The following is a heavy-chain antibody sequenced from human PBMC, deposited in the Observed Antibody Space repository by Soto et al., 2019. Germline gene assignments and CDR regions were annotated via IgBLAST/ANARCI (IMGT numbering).Heavy chain of an antibody. V-gene: IGHV1-18*04. CDR3: ARFSGGVYNTYYFYYGMDV. CDR1: GYSFTSYG. D-gene: IGHD2-15*01. CDR2: ITTYNGNT. Sequence: VQLVQSGAEVKKPGASVKVSCKASGYSFTSYGISWVRQAPGQGLDWMGWITTYNGNTKYAQDLQGRVTMTTDTSTSTAYMELRSLRSDDTAVYYCARFSGGVYNTYYFYYGMDVWGQGTTVTVSS. J-gene: IGHJ6*02.